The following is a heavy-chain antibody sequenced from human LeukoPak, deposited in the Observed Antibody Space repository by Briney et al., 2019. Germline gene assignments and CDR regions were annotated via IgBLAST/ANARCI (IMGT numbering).Heavy chain of an antibody. V-gene: IGHV3-30*02. CDR1: GFTFSSYA. CDR2: IRYDGSNK. D-gene: IGHD6-6*01. J-gene: IGHJ5*02. Sequence: GGSLRLSCAASGFTFSSYAMSWVRQAPGKGLEWVTFIRYDGSNKYYTDSVKGRFTISRDNSKNTLYLQMNSLRAEDTAVYYCAKGEYSSSPFDPWGQGTLVTVSS. CDR3: AKGEYSSSPFDP.